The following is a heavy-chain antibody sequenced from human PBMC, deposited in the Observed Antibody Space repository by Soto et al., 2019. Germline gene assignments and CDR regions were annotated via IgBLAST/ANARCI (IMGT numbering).Heavy chain of an antibody. V-gene: IGHV4-39*01. Sequence: QLQLQESGPGLVKPSETLSLTCTVSGGSNTSSSHYWGWIRQPPGKGLECIGNIYYDGNTYYNPSLKSPVHISFNTAKNPFSLRLNSVTPADTALYYCARSNITPPLFLYPFCLRGQGNPGHRLL. CDR3: ARSNITPPLFLYPFCL. CDR1: GGSNTSSSHY. CDR2: IYYDGNT. J-gene: IGHJ4*01. D-gene: IGHD3-3*01.